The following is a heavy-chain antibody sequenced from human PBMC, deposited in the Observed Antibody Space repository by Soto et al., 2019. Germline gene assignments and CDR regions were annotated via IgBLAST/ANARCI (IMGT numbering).Heavy chain of an antibody. V-gene: IGHV4-59*01. D-gene: IGHD5-18*01. Sequence: PLLTLSLTCTVSGSSIISYYWILIRQPPGKGLECIGYIYDSGSTNYNPSLKSRVTISVDTSKNQFSLKLSSVTAADTAVYYCARSGYSYGSNLDYWGQGTQVTVSS. CDR2: IYDSGST. CDR1: GSSIISYY. J-gene: IGHJ4*02. CDR3: ARSGYSYGSNLDY.